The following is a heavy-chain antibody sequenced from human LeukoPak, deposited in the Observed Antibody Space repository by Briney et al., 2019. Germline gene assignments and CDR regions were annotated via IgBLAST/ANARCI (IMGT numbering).Heavy chain of an antibody. Sequence: GESLKISCKGSGXSFATYWIGWVRQTPGKGLEWMGIIYPGDSDTRYSPSFQGQVTISADKSMNTAYLQWSSLKASDTAMYYCARHQIVGATRSPFDYWGQGTLVTVSS. J-gene: IGHJ4*02. V-gene: IGHV5-51*01. D-gene: IGHD1-26*01. CDR3: ARHQIVGATRSPFDY. CDR1: GXSFATYW. CDR2: IYPGDSDT.